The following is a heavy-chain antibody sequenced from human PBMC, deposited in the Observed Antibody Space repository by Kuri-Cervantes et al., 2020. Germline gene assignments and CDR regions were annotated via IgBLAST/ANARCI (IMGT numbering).Heavy chain of an antibody. J-gene: IGHJ6*03. Sequence: GGSLRLSCAPSGFIFSNYGMHWVRQTLDKGLEWVTFIRFDGAIGYYADSVKGRFAVSRDNSKNTLYVQMNSLRAEDTAVYYCAKEGRGYCSRTSCYFYYYYYYMDVWGKGTTVTVSS. CDR3: AKEGRGYCSRTSCYFYYYYYYMDV. V-gene: IGHV3-30*02. CDR2: IRFDGAIG. D-gene: IGHD2-2*01. CDR1: GFIFSNYG.